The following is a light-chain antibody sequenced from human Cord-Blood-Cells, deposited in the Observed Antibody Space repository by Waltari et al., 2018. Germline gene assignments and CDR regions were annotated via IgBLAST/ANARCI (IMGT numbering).Light chain of an antibody. CDR2: EFS. J-gene: IGLJ3*02. V-gene: IGLV2-14*01. CDR1: SSDVGGYNY. Sequence: QSALTQPASVSGSPGQSITISCTGTSSDVGGYNYVSWYQQHPGQAPKLMIYEFSKRPSGVSNRFSGSKSGNTASLTISGLQAEDEADYYCSSYTSSSTWVFGGGTKLTVL. CDR3: SSYTSSSTWV.